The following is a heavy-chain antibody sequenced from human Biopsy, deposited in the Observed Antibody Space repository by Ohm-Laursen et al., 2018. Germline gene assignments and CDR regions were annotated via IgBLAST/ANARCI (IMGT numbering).Heavy chain of an antibody. Sequence: ASVKVSCKASGYTFTRYYMHWVRQAPGQGLQWMGLINPSHGSTGSAQKFEGRFTMTRDTSTSTFYMELSSLRSEDTAIYYCARATLDYYDSNGYGADAFDIWGQGTTVTV. CDR3: ARATLDYYDSNGYGADAFDI. D-gene: IGHD3-22*01. CDR1: GYTFTRYY. CDR2: INPSHGST. V-gene: IGHV1-46*01. J-gene: IGHJ3*02.